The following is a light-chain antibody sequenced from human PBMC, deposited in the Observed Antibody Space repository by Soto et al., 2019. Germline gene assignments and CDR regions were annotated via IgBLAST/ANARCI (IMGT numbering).Light chain of an antibody. CDR1: SGSIASNY. CDR3: QSYDSSTAWV. Sequence: NFMLTQPHSVSESPGKTVTISCTGSSGSIASNYVQWYQQRPGSAPTTVIYEDNQRPSGVPDRFSGSIDSSSNSASLTISGLKPEDEADYYCQSYDSSTAWVFGGGTKLTVL. CDR2: EDN. J-gene: IGLJ2*01. V-gene: IGLV6-57*02.